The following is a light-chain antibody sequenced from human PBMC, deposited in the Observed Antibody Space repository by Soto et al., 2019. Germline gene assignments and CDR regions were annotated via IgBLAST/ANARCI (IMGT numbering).Light chain of an antibody. CDR2: GAS. CDR1: QSISNY. J-gene: IGKJ5*01. V-gene: IGKV1-39*01. CDR3: QQSSSTPVTGT. Sequence: DIQMTQSPSSLSASVGDRVTITCRATQSISNYLNWYQQKPGEAPRLLIYGASRLQSGVPSRFSGSGSGTDFTLTISSLQPEDFATYYCQQSSSTPVTGTFGQGTRLEI.